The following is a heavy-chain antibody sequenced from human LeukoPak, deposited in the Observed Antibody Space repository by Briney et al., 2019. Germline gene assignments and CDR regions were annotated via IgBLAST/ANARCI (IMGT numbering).Heavy chain of an antibody. Sequence: SETLSLTCTVSGGSISSYYWSWIRQPPGKGLEWIGYIYYSGSTNYNPSLKSRVTISADTSKNQFSLKLSSVTAADTAVYYCARQFHYYDSSGYLLVYFDYWGQGTLVTVSS. CDR1: GGSISSYY. CDR2: IYYSGST. V-gene: IGHV4-59*08. D-gene: IGHD3-22*01. CDR3: ARQFHYYDSSGYLLVYFDY. J-gene: IGHJ4*02.